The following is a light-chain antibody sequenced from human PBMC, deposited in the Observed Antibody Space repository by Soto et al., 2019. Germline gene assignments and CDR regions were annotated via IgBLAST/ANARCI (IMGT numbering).Light chain of an antibody. Sequence: EIVMTQSPATLSVSPGERATLSCRASQSVSSDLAWYHQKPGQAPRLLIYGASTRATGIPARFSGSGSGTEFTLTINRLQSEDFAVYYCQQYNNWQRTFGQGTKVEIK. CDR1: QSVSSD. CDR3: QQYNNWQRT. J-gene: IGKJ1*01. CDR2: GAS. V-gene: IGKV3-15*01.